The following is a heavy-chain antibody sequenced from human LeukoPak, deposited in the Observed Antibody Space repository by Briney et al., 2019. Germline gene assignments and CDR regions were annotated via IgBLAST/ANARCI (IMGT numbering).Heavy chain of an antibody. J-gene: IGHJ5*02. D-gene: IGHD1-26*01. CDR3: ARHEYSGSYYGLSWFDP. CDR2: IYYSGST. Sequence: SETLSLTCTVSGGSISSSGYYWGWIRQPPGKGLEWIASIYYSGSTYYNPSLKSRATISVDTSKNQLSLKLSSLTAADTAVYYCARHEYSGSYYGLSWFDPWGQGTLVTVSS. CDR1: GGSISSSGYY. V-gene: IGHV4-39*01.